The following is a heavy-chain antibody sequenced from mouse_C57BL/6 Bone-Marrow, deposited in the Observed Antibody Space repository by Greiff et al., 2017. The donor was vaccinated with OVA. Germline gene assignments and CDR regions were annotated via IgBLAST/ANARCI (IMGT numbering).Heavy chain of an antibody. J-gene: IGHJ1*03. D-gene: IGHD1-1*01. CDR3: AGITHFDV. Sequence: EVKLMESGPVLVKPGASVKMSCKASGYTFTDYYMNWVKQSHGKSLEWIGVINPYNGGTSYNQRFKGKATLTVDKSSSTAYMELNSLTSEDSAVYYCAGITHFDVWGTGTTVTVSS. CDR2: INPYNGGT. V-gene: IGHV1-19*01. CDR1: GYTFTDYY.